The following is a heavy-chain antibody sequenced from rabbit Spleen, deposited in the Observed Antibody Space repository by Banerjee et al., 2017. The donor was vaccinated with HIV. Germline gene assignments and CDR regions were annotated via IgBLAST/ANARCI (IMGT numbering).Heavy chain of an antibody. CDR1: GVSFTDRDV. J-gene: IGHJ6*01. D-gene: IGHD1-1*01. Sequence: EQLEESGGGLVKPEGSLTLTCKASGVSFTDRDVMCWVRQAPGKGLEWIACIETDSSGFTYYASWAKGRFTISKTSSTTVTLQVTSLTAADTATYFCARDTSSSFSSYGMDLWGPGTLVTVS. CDR2: IETDSSGFT. CDR3: ARDTSSSFSSYGMDL. V-gene: IGHV1S45*01.